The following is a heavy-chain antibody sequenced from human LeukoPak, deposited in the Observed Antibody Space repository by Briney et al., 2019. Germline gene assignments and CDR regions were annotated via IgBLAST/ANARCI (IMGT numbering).Heavy chain of an antibody. V-gene: IGHV4-39*01. Sequence: SETLSLTCTVSGGSISSSSYYWGWIRQPPGKGLEWIGSIYYSGTTYYNPSLKTRVTISVDTSKNQFSLWLSSLTAADTAVYYCARQGGPGIDGMDVWGQGTTVTVSS. D-gene: IGHD2-15*01. J-gene: IGHJ6*02. CDR3: ARQGGPGIDGMDV. CDR1: GGSISSSSYY. CDR2: IYYSGTT.